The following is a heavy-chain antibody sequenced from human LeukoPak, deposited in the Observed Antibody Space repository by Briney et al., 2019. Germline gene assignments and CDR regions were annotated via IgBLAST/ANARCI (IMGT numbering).Heavy chain of an antibody. D-gene: IGHD3-22*01. J-gene: IGHJ4*02. Sequence: SETLSLTYTVSGGSISSYYWSWIRQPAGKGLEWIGRIYTSGSTNYNPSLKSRVTMSVDTSKNQFSPKLSSVTAADTAVYYCAREAYDSSGSYYFDYWGQGTLVTVSS. V-gene: IGHV4-4*07. CDR3: AREAYDSSGSYYFDY. CDR1: GGSISSYY. CDR2: IYTSGST.